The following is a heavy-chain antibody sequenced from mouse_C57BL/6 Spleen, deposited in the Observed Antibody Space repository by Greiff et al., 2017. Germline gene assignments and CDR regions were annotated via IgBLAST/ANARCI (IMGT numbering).Heavy chain of an antibody. J-gene: IGHJ4*01. CDR2: ISDGGSYT. V-gene: IGHV5-4*03. CDR3: ARAPRYGGAMDY. Sequence: EVMLVESGGGLVKPGGSLKLSCAASGFTFSSYAMSWVRQTPEKRLEWVATISDGGSYTYYPDNVKGRFTISRDNAKNNLYLQMSHLKSEDTAMXYCARAPRYGGAMDYWGQGTSVTVSS. CDR1: GFTFSSYA. D-gene: IGHD2-12*01.